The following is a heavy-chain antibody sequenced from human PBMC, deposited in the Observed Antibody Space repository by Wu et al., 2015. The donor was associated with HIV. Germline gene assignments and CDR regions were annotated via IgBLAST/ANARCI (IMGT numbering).Heavy chain of an antibody. CDR2: INPNSGGT. Sequence: QVQLVQSGAEVKKPGASVKVSCKASGYTFTGYYMHWVRQAPGQGLEWMGWINPNSGGTNYAQKFQGRVTMTRDTSISTAYMELSRLRSDDTAVYYCARERDSSGWNAFDIWGPRGQWVTVSS. D-gene: IGHD3-22*01. V-gene: IGHV1-2*02. CDR3: ARERDSSGWNAFDI. J-gene: IGHJ3*02. CDR1: GYTFTGYY.